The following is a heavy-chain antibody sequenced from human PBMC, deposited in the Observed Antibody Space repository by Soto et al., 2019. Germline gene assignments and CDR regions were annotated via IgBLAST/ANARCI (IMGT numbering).Heavy chain of an antibody. CDR2: IYYSGST. Sequence: PSETLSLTCTVSGGSISSSSYYWGWIRQPPGKGLEWIGSIYYSGSTYYNPSLKSRVTISVDTSKNQFSLKLSSVTAPDTAVYYCARNPYYYMDVWGKGTTVTVSS. CDR3: ARNPYYYMDV. V-gene: IGHV4-39*01. J-gene: IGHJ6*03. CDR1: GGSISSSSYY.